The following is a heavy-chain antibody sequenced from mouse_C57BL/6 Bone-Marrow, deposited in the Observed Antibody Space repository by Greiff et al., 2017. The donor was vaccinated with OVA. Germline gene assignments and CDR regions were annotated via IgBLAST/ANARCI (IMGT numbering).Heavy chain of an antibody. CDR1: GYSFTDYN. CDR2: INPNYGTT. D-gene: IGHD2-1*01. J-gene: IGHJ3*01. V-gene: IGHV1-39*01. Sequence: LMEPGASVKISCKASGYSFTDYNMNWVKQSNGKSLEWIGVINPNYGTTSYNQKFKGKATLTVDQSSSTAYMQLNSLTSEDSAVYYCARMGGNPAWFAYWGQGTLVTVSA. CDR3: ARMGGNPAWFAY.